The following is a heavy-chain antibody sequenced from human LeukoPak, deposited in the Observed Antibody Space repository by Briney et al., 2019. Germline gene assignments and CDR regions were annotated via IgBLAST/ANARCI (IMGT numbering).Heavy chain of an antibody. V-gene: IGHV3-23*01. CDR1: GFTFSSYA. D-gene: IGHD3-9*01. Sequence: GGSLRLSCAASGFTFSSYAMSWVRQAPGKGLEWAPAISGSGGSTYYADSVKGRFTISRDNSKNTLYLQMNSLRAEDTAVYYCASEVGYDILTGYYDYWGQGTLVTVSS. CDR2: ISGSGGST. J-gene: IGHJ4*02. CDR3: ASEVGYDILTGYYDY.